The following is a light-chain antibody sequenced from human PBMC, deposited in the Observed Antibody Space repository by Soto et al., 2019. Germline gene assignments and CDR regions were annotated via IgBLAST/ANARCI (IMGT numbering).Light chain of an antibody. V-gene: IGLV2-14*01. CDR3: TAYTSSSTPNV. J-gene: IGLJ1*01. CDR1: SSDVGGYTY. Sequence: QSVLTQPASVSGSPGQSITISCAGTSSDVGGYTYVSWYQQHPGKAPKLMIYDVSNRPSGVSNRFSGSKSGNTASLTISGPQAEDEADYYCTAYTSSSTPNVIGCGTKVTGL. CDR2: DVS.